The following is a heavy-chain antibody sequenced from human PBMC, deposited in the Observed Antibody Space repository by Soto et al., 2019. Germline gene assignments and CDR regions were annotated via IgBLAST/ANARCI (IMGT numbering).Heavy chain of an antibody. Sequence: GGSLRLSCAASGFTFSSYWMSWVRQAPGKGLEWVANIKQDGSEKYYVDSVKGRFTISRDNAKNSLYLQMNSLRAEDTAVYYCARNPDPYSSPADAFDIWGQGTMVTVSS. J-gene: IGHJ3*02. CDR3: ARNPDPYSSPADAFDI. CDR1: GFTFSSYW. CDR2: IKQDGSEK. D-gene: IGHD6-13*01. V-gene: IGHV3-7*01.